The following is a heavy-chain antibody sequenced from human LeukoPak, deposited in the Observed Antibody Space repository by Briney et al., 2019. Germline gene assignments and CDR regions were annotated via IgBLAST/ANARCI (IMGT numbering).Heavy chain of an antibody. CDR2: ISWNSGSI. Sequence: PGRSLRLSCAASGFTFDDYAMHWVRQAPGKGLEWVSGISWNSGSIGYADSVKGRFTISRDNAKNSLYLQMNSLTAEDTALYYCAKDNSGSYFNYFDYWGQGTLVTVSS. J-gene: IGHJ4*02. CDR3: AKDNSGSYFNYFDY. CDR1: GFTFDDYA. V-gene: IGHV3-9*01. D-gene: IGHD1-26*01.